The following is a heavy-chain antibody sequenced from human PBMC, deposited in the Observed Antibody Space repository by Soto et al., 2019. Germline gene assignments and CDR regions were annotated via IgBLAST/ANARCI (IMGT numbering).Heavy chain of an antibody. J-gene: IGHJ4*02. V-gene: IGHV2-5*02. D-gene: IGHD3-3*01. CDR3: AHSWSGFISDY. Sequence: SGPTLVSPTQTLSLTCTFAGFSLSTSGVVLRWIRQPPGKALEWLALLYWDDDKRYSPSLKSRLTITKDTSKNQVVLTMTNMDPVDTATYYCAHSWSGFISDYWGQGTLVTVSS. CDR2: LYWDDDK. CDR1: GFSLSTSGVV.